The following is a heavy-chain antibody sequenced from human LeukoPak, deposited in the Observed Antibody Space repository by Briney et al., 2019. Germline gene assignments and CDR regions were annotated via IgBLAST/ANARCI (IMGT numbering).Heavy chain of an antibody. CDR3: ARKGGATTYGYYYYYMDV. D-gene: IGHD1-26*01. Sequence: GGSLRLSCAASGFTFSNYWMSWVRQAPGNGPEWVTNIKEDESEKNYVDSVKGRFTISRDNAKNSLYLQMNSLRAEDTAVYYCARKGGATTYGYYYYYMDVWGKGTTVTISS. J-gene: IGHJ6*03. CDR1: GFTFSNYW. CDR2: IKEDESEK. V-gene: IGHV3-7*01.